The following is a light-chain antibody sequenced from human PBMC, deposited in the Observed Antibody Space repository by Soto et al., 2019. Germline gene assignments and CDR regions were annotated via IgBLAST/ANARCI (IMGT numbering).Light chain of an antibody. CDR1: QSVRTY. V-gene: IGKV3-11*01. CDR2: DAS. Sequence: PVTLSLSPGELAPLSCRASQSVRTYLAWYQVKPGQAPRLLIYDASSRASGVPARFSGSGSGTDFTLTISSLEPEDFALYYCQQRNSWPPITFGQGTRLEIK. J-gene: IGKJ5*01. CDR3: QQRNSWPPIT.